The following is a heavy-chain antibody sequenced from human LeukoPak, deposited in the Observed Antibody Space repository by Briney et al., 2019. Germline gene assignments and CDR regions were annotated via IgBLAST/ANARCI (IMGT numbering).Heavy chain of an antibody. CDR3: ARDSGIVGATGGDY. J-gene: IGHJ4*02. D-gene: IGHD1-26*01. CDR2: MSHDGDHE. Sequence: GGSLGLSCGASGFPFRGYSMHWARRAPGKGLEGVSVMSHDGDHEEYADSVKGRFHIPRDNPKDTLYLEVNSLRVEDRAVYYCARDSGIVGATGGDYWGQGTPVTVSS. CDR1: GFPFRGYS. V-gene: IGHV3-30*04.